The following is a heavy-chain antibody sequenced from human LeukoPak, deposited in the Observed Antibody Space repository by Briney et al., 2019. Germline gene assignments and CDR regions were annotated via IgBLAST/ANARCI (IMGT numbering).Heavy chain of an antibody. V-gene: IGHV1-18*01. CDR1: GYTFTSYG. CDR2: ISAYNGNT. J-gene: IGHJ6*02. D-gene: IGHD6-6*01. CDR3: ARDTPIQFSSSSHYYYGMDV. Sequence: GASVKVSCKASGYTFTSYGISWVRQAPGQGLEWMRWISAYNGNTNYAQKLQGRVTMTTDTSTSTAYMELRSLRSDDTAVYYCARDTPIQFSSSSHYYYGMDVWGQGTTVTVSS.